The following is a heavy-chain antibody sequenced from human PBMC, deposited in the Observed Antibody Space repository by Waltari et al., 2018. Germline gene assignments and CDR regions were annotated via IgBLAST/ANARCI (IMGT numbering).Heavy chain of an antibody. Sequence: QVQLVESGGGVVQPGTSLRLSCEASGSTFSLYAMDWVRQAPGKGLGWVDAIWYDGRNKDYADSVKGRFTISRDNSKNTAHLQMDSLRAEDTAVYYCAREGVNWGFDFWGQGIPVTVSS. CDR1: GSTFSLYA. D-gene: IGHD3-10*01. CDR2: IWYDGRNK. V-gene: IGHV3-33*01. J-gene: IGHJ4*02. CDR3: AREGVNWGFDF.